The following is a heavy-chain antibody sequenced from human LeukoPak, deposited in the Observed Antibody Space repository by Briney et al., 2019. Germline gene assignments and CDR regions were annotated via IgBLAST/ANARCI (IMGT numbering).Heavy chain of an antibody. J-gene: IGHJ4*02. CDR2: ISWNSGSI. CDR1: GFTFDDYA. V-gene: IGHV3-9*01. D-gene: IGHD4-11*01. CDR3: AKDGVQYRGIYYFDY. Sequence: PGRSLRLSCAASGFTFDDYAMHWVRQAPGKGLEWVSGISWNSGSIGYADSVKGRFTISRDNAKNSLYLQMNSLRAEDTALYYCAKDGVQYRGIYYFDYWGQGTLVTVSS.